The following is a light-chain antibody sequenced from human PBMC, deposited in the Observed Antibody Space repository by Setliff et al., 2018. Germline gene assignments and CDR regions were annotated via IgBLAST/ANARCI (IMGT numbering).Light chain of an antibody. J-gene: IGLJ1*01. CDR3: SSYSGSSTLV. CDR1: SSDVGYYNY. V-gene: IGLV2-14*01. Sequence: QSVLAQPASVSGSPEQSITISCTGTSSDVGYYNYVSWYQQHPGKAPKLMIYEVSNWPSGVSNRFSGSRSGNTASLTISGLQAEDEADYYCSSYSGSSTLVFGTGTKVTVL. CDR2: EVS.